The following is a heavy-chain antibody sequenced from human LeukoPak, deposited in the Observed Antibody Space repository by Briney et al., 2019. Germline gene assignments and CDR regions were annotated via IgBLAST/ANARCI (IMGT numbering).Heavy chain of an antibody. CDR3: ARLISYSYYYYIDV. Sequence: GGSLRLSCAASGFTFSSYAMSGVRQARGKGLEWVSAISGRGGSTYYADSVKGRFTISRDNSKNTLYLQKNNLRAEDTAVYYCARLISYSYYYYIDVWGRGTTVTVSS. D-gene: IGHD3-3*02. CDR1: GFTFSSYA. CDR2: ISGRGGST. V-gene: IGHV3-23*01. J-gene: IGHJ6*03.